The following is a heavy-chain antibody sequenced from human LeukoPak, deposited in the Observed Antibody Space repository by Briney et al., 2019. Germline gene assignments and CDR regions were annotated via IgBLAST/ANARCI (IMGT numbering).Heavy chain of an antibody. D-gene: IGHD2-8*02. CDR2: INSDGSTI. CDR1: GFTFSSYA. J-gene: IGHJ4*02. Sequence: GGSLRLSCAASGFTFSSYAMSWVRQAPGKGLVWVSRINSDGSTISYADSVQGRFTISRDNAKNTLYLQMNSLRAEDTAVYYCARVLGPRPDYWGQGTLVTVSS. CDR3: ARVLGPRPDY. V-gene: IGHV3-74*01.